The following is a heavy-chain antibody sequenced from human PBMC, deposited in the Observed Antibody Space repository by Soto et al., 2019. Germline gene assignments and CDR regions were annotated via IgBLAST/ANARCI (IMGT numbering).Heavy chain of an antibody. CDR2: IYYSGST. CDR3: ARAEQQLVIPI. J-gene: IGHJ4*02. CDR1: GGSISSYY. Sequence: SETLSLTCTVSGGSISSYYWSWIRQPPGKGLEWIGYIYYSGSTNYNPSLKSRVTISVDTSKNQFSLKLSSVTAADTAVYYCARAEQQLVIPIWGQGTLVTVSS. D-gene: IGHD6-13*01. V-gene: IGHV4-59*01.